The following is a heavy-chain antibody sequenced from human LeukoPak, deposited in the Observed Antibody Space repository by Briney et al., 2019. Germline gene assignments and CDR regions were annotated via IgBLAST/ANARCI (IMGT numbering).Heavy chain of an antibody. Sequence: PGGSLRLSCAASGFTFSSYWMSWVRQAPGKGLEWVANIKQDGSEKYYVDSVKGRFTISRDNAKNSLYLQMNSLRAEDTAVYYCARDAAAGAWGYHYYYMDVWGKGTTVTVSS. CDR3: ARDAAAGAWGYHYYYMDV. V-gene: IGHV3-7*01. CDR2: IKQDGSEK. D-gene: IGHD6-13*01. J-gene: IGHJ6*03. CDR1: GFTFSSYW.